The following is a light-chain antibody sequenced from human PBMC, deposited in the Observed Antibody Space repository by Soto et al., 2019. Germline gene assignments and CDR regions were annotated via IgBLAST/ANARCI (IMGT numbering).Light chain of an antibody. Sequence: EIVLTQSPATLSLSPGESATLSCRASQSLNSYLAWYQQKPGQAPRLLIYDASTRATGVPDRFSGSGSGTDFTLTISGLQSEDFAVYYCQQYNDRPPITFGQGTRLEIK. CDR2: DAS. V-gene: IGKV3-11*01. CDR3: QQYNDRPPIT. CDR1: QSLNSY. J-gene: IGKJ5*01.